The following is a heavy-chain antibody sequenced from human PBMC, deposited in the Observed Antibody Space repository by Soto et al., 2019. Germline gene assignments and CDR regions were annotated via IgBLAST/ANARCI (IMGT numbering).Heavy chain of an antibody. CDR3: TTDPTRLYYYDSSGYLIDY. CDR2: IKSKTDGGTT. V-gene: IGHV3-15*01. CDR1: GFTFSNAW. D-gene: IGHD3-22*01. J-gene: IGHJ4*02. Sequence: PGGSLRLSCAASGFTFSNAWMSWVRQAPGKGLEWVGRIKSKTDGGTTDYAAPVKGRFTISRDDSKNTLYLQMNSLKTEDTAVYYCTTDPTRLYYYDSSGYLIDYWGQGTLVTVSS.